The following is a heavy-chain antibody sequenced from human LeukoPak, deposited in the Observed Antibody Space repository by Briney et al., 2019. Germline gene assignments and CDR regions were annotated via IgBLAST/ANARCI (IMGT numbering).Heavy chain of an antibody. J-gene: IGHJ5*02. Sequence: PSEILSLTCTVSGGSISSSSYYWGWIRQPPAKGLEWIGSIYYSGSTYYNPSLKSRITISVDMSKNQFSLKLSSVTAADTALYYCARHSGLRSPFDPWGQGTLVTVTS. CDR3: ARHSGLRSPFDP. V-gene: IGHV4-39*01. CDR1: GGSISSSSYY. D-gene: IGHD3-3*01. CDR2: IYYSGST.